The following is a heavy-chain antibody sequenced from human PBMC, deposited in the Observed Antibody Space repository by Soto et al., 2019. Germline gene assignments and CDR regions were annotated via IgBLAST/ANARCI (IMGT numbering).Heavy chain of an antibody. CDR3: ARGYYGSGSFLDYYYGMDV. CDR2: IIPIFGTA. CDR1: GGTFSSYA. J-gene: IGHJ6*02. D-gene: IGHD3-10*01. Sequence: ASVKVSCKASGGTFSSYAISWVRQAPGQGLEWMGGIIPIFGTANYAQKFQDRVTITADESTSTAYMELSSLRSEDTAVYYCARGYYGSGSFLDYYYGMDVWGQGTTVTVSS. V-gene: IGHV1-69*13.